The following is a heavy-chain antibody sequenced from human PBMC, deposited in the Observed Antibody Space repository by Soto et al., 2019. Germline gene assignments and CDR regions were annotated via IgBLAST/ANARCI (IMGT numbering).Heavy chain of an antibody. J-gene: IGHJ4*02. CDR1: GFTVSSNY. Sequence: EVQLVESGGGLVQPGGSLRLSCAASGFTVSSNYMSWVRQAPGKGLEWVSVIYSGGSTYYADSVKGRFTISRDNSKNTVYLQMDRLGAEDTAVYYCARDQGYSHYWGQGTLVTVSS. CDR2: IYSGGST. CDR3: ARDQGYSHY. V-gene: IGHV3-66*01. D-gene: IGHD5-18*01.